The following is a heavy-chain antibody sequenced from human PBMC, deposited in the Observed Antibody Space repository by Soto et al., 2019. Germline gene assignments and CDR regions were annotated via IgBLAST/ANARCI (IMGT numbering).Heavy chain of an antibody. CDR3: ARPEYSSSSVGIDAFDI. CDR1: GFTFSGYY. V-gene: IGHV3-11*01. D-gene: IGHD6-6*01. CDR2: ISRSGSTI. J-gene: IGHJ3*02. Sequence: GTLILSCSASGFTFSGYYMSWIRQAPGEGLEWVSYISRSGSTIYYADSVKGRFTISRDNAKNSLYLQMKGLRAEDTAVYYCARPEYSSSSVGIDAFDIWGQGTMVTVSS.